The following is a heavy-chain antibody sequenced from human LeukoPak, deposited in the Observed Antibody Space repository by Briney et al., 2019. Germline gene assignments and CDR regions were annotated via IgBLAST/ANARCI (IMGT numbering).Heavy chain of an antibody. CDR2: IYHTGST. CDR1: GGSISSYY. Sequence: SETLSLTCTVSGGSISSYYWSWIRQPPGKGLEWIGYIYHTGSTSYNPSLKGRVTISVDTSKNQFSLKLSSVTAADTAVYYCATRSWSGPDYWGQGTLVTVSS. CDR3: ATRSWSGPDY. J-gene: IGHJ4*02. D-gene: IGHD3-3*01. V-gene: IGHV4-59*01.